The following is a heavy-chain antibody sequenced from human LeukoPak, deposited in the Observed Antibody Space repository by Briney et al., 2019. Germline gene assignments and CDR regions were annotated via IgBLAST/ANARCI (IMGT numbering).Heavy chain of an antibody. V-gene: IGHV1-69*01. CDR1: GGTFSSYG. J-gene: IGHJ6*02. Sequence: SVRVSCRASGGTFSSYGISWVRQAPGQGLEWMGGIIPIFGTANYAQKFQGRVTITADESTSTAYMELSSLRSEDTAVYYCARGSLWFGEFYRYYYYGMDVWGQGTTVTVSS. CDR2: IIPIFGTA. CDR3: ARGSLWFGEFYRYYYYGMDV. D-gene: IGHD3-10*01.